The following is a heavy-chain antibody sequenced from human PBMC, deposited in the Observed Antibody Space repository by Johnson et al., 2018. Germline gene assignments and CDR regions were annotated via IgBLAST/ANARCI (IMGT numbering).Heavy chain of an antibody. Sequence: VQLVQSGGGLVQPGRSLRPSCAASGFIFGDYAMHWVRQAPGKGLAWVSSITWNGDTTGYADSVQGLFTISRDNSQTTLYLQMNSPRVKDTAQYYCARFRRTDTANLWAAFDVWGEVTMGTVSS. CDR2: ITWNGDTT. CDR1: GFIFGDYA. J-gene: IGHJ3*01. CDR3: ARFRRTDTANLWAAFDV. D-gene: IGHD1-26*01. V-gene: IGHV3-9*01.